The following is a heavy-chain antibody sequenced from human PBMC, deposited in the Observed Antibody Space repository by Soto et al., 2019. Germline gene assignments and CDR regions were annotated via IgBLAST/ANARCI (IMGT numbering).Heavy chain of an antibody. CDR2: IYSGAGT. V-gene: IGHV3-66*01. Sequence: VQLVESGGGLVQPGGSLRLSCAASGFNVSSTSMSWVRQAPGKGLEWVSVIYSGAGTHYAGSVKGRFTISRDTSKNTLYLQMTSLRVEETAVYYCGREGSGSSTSFGYWGQGTLVTVSS. D-gene: IGHD2-2*01. CDR3: GREGSGSSTSFGY. CDR1: GFNVSSTS. J-gene: IGHJ4*02.